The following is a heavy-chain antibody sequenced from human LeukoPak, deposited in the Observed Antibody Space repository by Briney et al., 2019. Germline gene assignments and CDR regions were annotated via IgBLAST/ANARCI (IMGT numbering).Heavy chain of an antibody. J-gene: IGHJ6*03. CDR1: GGSFSGYY. Sequence: SETLSLTCAVYGGSFSGYYWNWIRQSPGKGLEWIGQINHSGSTNYNPSLKSRVTISVDTSKNQFSLKLSSVTAADTAVYYCARVVGGSGWNGYYYYYMDVWGKGTTVTVSS. CDR2: INHSGST. CDR3: ARVVGGSGWNGYYYYYMDV. V-gene: IGHV4-34*01. D-gene: IGHD6-19*01.